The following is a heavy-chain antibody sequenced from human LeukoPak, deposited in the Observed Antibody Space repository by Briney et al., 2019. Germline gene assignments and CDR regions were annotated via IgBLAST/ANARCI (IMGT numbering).Heavy chain of an antibody. V-gene: IGHV1-18*01. Sequence: GASVKVSCKASGYTFTSYGISWVRQAPGQGLEWMGWISAYNGNTNYAQKLQGRVTMTTDTSTSTAYMELRSLRSDDTAVYYCARDLSGIAGYTYGRGIAYWGQGTLVTVSS. CDR3: ARDLSGIAGYTYGRGIAY. CDR2: ISAYNGNT. J-gene: IGHJ4*02. CDR1: GYTFTSYG. D-gene: IGHD5-18*01.